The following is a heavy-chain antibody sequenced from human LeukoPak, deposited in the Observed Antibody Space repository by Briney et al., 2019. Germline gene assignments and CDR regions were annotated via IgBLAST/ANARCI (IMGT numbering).Heavy chain of an antibody. J-gene: IGHJ4*02. CDR1: GGSISSHY. D-gene: IGHD3-22*01. Sequence: PSETLSLTCTVPGGSISSHYWSWIRQPPGKGLEWIGYIYYSGSTNYNPSLKSRVTLSVDKSKNQFSLKLSSVTAADTAVYYCARLLDDSSGFPHPNFDCWGQGTLVTVSS. V-gene: IGHV4-59*11. CDR2: IYYSGST. CDR3: ARLLDDSSGFPHPNFDC.